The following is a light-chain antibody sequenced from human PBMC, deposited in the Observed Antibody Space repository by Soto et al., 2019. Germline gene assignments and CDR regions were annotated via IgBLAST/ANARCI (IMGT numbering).Light chain of an antibody. J-gene: IGKJ5*01. V-gene: IGKV1-9*01. CDR2: AAS. Sequence: SQLTQSPSSLSASVGDRVIITCRASQGISSYLAWYQQKLGKAPKLLIYAASTLQSGVPSRFSGSGSGTDFTLTISSLQPEDFASYYCQQLDSFPITFGQGTRLEI. CDR3: QQLDSFPIT. CDR1: QGISSY.